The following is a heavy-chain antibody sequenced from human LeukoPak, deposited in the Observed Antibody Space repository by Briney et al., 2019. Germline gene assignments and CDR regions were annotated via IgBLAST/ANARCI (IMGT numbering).Heavy chain of an antibody. V-gene: IGHV4-34*01. D-gene: IGHD3-10*01. CDR2: INHSGST. CDR1: GGSFSGYY. J-gene: IGHJ4*02. Sequence: SETLSLTCAVYGGSFSGYYWSWIRQPPGKGLEWIGEINHSGSTNYNPSLKSRVTISVDTPKNQFSLKLSSVTAADTAVYYCARRPITMVRGVITNDYWGQGTLVTVSS. CDR3: ARRPITMVRGVITNDY.